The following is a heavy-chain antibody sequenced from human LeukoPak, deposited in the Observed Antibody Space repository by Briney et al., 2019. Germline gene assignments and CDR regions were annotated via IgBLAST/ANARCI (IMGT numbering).Heavy chain of an antibody. CDR3: ARDTAGLDY. J-gene: IGHJ4*02. Sequence: GGSLRLSCTASGFTFSNYWMSWVRQAPGKRLEWVANIKQDGSENYYVDSVKGRFTISRDNAKNSLYLQMNSLRVEDTAVYYCARDTAGLDYWGQGTLVTVS. CDR2: IKQDGSEN. V-gene: IGHV3-7*03. CDR1: GFTFSNYW.